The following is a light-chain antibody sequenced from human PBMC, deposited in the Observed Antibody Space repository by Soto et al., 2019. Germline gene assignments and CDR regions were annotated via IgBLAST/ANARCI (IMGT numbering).Light chain of an antibody. CDR3: QQSYSTPPVT. V-gene: IGKV1-39*01. CDR2: AAS. J-gene: IGKJ4*01. Sequence: DIQMTQSPSSLSASVGDRVTITCRASQSISSYLNWYQQKPGKAPKLLIYAASSLQSGVPSRLSGSGSGTDFPLTISSLQPEDFATYYCQQSYSTPPVTFGGGTKVEIK. CDR1: QSISSY.